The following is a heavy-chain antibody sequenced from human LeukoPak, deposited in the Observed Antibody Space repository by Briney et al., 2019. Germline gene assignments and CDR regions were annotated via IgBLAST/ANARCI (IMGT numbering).Heavy chain of an antibody. CDR1: GGTFSSHA. J-gene: IGHJ4*02. CDR3: ARGGMTTSPPYFFDF. CDR2: IIPAFGIG. Sequence: SVKVSCKASGGTFSSHAISWVRLAPGQGLEWMGGIIPAFGIGTYAQSFQDRVAISADESTSTAYMELSSLRSEDTAVYYCARGGMTTSPPYFFDFWGQGTLVAVSS. V-gene: IGHV1-69*13. D-gene: IGHD5-24*01.